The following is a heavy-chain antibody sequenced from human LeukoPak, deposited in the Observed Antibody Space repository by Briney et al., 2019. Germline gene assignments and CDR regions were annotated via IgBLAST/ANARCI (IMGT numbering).Heavy chain of an antibody. CDR3: ARLEVRGAHDAFDI. Sequence: ASVKVSCKASGYTFTGNYMNWVRQAPGQGLEWMGWINPNSGGTNYALKFQGRVTMTRDTSISTAYMELSRLTSDDTAVYYCARLEVRGAHDAFDIWGQGTMVTVSS. D-gene: IGHD3-10*01. CDR2: INPNSGGT. V-gene: IGHV1-2*02. J-gene: IGHJ3*02. CDR1: GYTFTGNY.